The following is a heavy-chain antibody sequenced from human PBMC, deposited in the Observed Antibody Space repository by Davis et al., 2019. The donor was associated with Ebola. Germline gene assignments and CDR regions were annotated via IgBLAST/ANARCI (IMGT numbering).Heavy chain of an antibody. CDR2: IIPIFGTA. Sequence: SVKVSCKASGGTFSSYDISWVRQAPGQGLEWMGGIIPIFGTANYAQKFQGRVTITADESTSTAYMELSSLRSEDTAVYYCARAITARITMLNWFDPWGQGTLVTVSS. CDR3: ARAITARITMLNWFDP. V-gene: IGHV1-69*13. J-gene: IGHJ5*02. CDR1: GGTFSSYD. D-gene: IGHD3-10*02.